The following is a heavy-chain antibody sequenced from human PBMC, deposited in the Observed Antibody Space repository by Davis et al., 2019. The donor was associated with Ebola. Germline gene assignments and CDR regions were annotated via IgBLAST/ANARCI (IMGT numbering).Heavy chain of an antibody. CDR3: TTGQYSYARGY. D-gene: IGHD5-18*01. J-gene: IGHJ4*02. Sequence: GESLKISCAASGFTFSSYWMSWVRQAPGKGLEWVGRIKSKTDGGTTDYAAPVKGRFTISRDDSKNTLYLQMNSLKTEDTAVYYCTTGQYSYARGYWGQGTLVTVSS. V-gene: IGHV3-15*01. CDR2: IKSKTDGGTT. CDR1: GFTFSSYW.